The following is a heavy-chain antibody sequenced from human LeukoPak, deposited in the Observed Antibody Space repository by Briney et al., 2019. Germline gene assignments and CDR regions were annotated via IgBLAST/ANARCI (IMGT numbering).Heavy chain of an antibody. Sequence: ASVKVSCKASGYTFTSYGISWVRQAPGQGLEWMGWISAYNGNTNYAQKLQGRVTMTTDTSTSTAYMELRSLRSDDTAVYYCARVNKVGSGWYYFDYWGQGTLVTVSS. CDR1: GYTFTSYG. V-gene: IGHV1-18*01. J-gene: IGHJ4*02. D-gene: IGHD6-19*01. CDR3: ARVNKVGSGWYYFDY. CDR2: ISAYNGNT.